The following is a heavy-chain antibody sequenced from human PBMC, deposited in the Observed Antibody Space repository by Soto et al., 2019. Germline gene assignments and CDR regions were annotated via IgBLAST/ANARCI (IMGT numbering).Heavy chain of an antibody. CDR1: GDSISSYY. V-gene: IGHV4-59*01. CDR3: ARSNGDYRDY. D-gene: IGHD4-17*01. CDR2: IYYSGST. J-gene: IGHJ4*02. Sequence: QVQLQGSGPGLLKPSETLSLTCTVSGDSISSYYWSWIRQPPGKGLEWIGYIYYSGSTNYNPSLKSRVTISVDTSKNQFSLKLSSVTAADTAVYYCARSNGDYRDYWSQGTLVTVSS.